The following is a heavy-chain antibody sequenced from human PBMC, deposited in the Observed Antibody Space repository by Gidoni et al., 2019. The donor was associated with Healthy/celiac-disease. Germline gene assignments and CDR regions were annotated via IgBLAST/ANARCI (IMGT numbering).Heavy chain of an antibody. J-gene: IGHJ6*02. CDR1: GFPFSSYA. CDR3: ARDLRGNAAIYYYYGMDV. V-gene: IGHV3-30-3*01. D-gene: IGHD1-1*01. CDR2: ISYDGSNK. Sequence: QVQLVESGGGVVQPGRSLRLSCAASGFPFSSYAMHWVRQAPGKGLEWVAVISYDGSNKYYADSVKGRFTISRDNSKNTLYLQMNSLRAEDTAVYYCARDLRGNAAIYYYYGMDVWGQGTTVTVSS.